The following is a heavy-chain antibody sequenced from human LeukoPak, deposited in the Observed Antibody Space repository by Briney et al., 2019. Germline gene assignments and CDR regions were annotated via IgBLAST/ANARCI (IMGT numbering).Heavy chain of an antibody. J-gene: IGHJ4*02. D-gene: IGHD2-2*01. CDR1: GYTFTGYY. CDR3: AREYCTSTSCQFYYFDF. CDR2: INPNSGGT. Sequence: ASVKVSCMASGYTFTGYYLHWVRQAPGQGLEWMGRINPNSGGTNYAQKFQGRVTMTRDTSISTAYMELSRLSSDDTAVFYCAREYCTSTSCQFYYFDFWGQGTLVTVSS. V-gene: IGHV1-2*06.